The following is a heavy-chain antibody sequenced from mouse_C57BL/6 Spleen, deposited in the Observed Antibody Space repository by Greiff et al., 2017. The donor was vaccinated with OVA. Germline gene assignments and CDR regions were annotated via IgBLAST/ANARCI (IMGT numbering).Heavy chain of an antibody. CDR3: ARASYDWYFDV. D-gene: IGHD1-1*01. CDR1: GFTFSDYG. V-gene: IGHV5-17*01. CDR2: ISSGSSTI. Sequence: EVKLMESGGGLVKPGGSLKLSCAASGFTFSDYGMHWVRQAPEKGLEWVAYISSGSSTIYYADTVKGRFTISRDNAKNTLFLQMTSLRSEDTAMYYCARASYDWYFDVWGTGTTVTVSS. J-gene: IGHJ1*03.